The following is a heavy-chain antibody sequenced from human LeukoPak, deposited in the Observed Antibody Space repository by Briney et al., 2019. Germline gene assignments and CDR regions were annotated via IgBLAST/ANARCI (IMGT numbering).Heavy chain of an antibody. Sequence: GGSLRLSCVASRFTVSNNHMNWVRQAPGKGLEWVPVIYNGDNTYYADSVQGRFTISKDNSKNTLYLQMNSLRPEDTAVYFCARASRWPAFDNWGQGTLVTVSS. CDR1: RFTVSNNH. CDR3: ARASRWPAFDN. D-gene: IGHD6-13*01. J-gene: IGHJ4*02. CDR2: IYNGDNT. V-gene: IGHV3-66*01.